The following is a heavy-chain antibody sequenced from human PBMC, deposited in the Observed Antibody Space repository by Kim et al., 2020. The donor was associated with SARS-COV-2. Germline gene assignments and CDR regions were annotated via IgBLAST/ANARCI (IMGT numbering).Heavy chain of an antibody. V-gene: IGHV4-34*01. Sequence: SETLSLTCAVYGGSFSGYYWSWIRQPPGKGLEWIGEINHSGSTNYNPSLKSRVTISVDTSKNQFSLKLSSVTAADTAVYYCARSGPSPYSSSWSSDYWGQGTLVTVSS. CDR3: ARSGPSPYSSSWSSDY. CDR2: INHSGST. J-gene: IGHJ4*02. D-gene: IGHD6-13*01. CDR1: GGSFSGYY.